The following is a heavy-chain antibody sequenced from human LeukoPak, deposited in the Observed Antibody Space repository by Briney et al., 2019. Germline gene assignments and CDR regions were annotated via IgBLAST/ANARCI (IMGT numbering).Heavy chain of an antibody. CDR2: ISAYSGNA. D-gene: IGHD1-1*01. CDR3: AREDGRRFDS. V-gene: IGHV1-18*01. Sequence: APVKVSCKASGYTFTSYNINWVRQAPGQGLEWMGWISAYSGNANYAQKLQGRVTMTTDTSTTTAYMELRSLRSDDTAVYYCAREDGRRFDSWGQGTLVTVSS. J-gene: IGHJ5*01. CDR1: GYTFTSYN.